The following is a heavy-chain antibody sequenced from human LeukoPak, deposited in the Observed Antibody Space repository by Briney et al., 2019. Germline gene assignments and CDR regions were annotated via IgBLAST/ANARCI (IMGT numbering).Heavy chain of an antibody. CDR1: GFTFSSYW. J-gene: IGHJ4*02. CDR3: ARDLAVGGTVRFDY. Sequence: PGGSLRLSCAASGFTFSSYWMSWVRQAPGKGLEWVANIKQDGSEKYYVDSVKGRFTISRDNAKNSLYLQMNSLRAEDTAVYYCARDLAVGGTVRFDYLGQGTLVTVSP. CDR2: IKQDGSEK. V-gene: IGHV3-7*01. D-gene: IGHD6-19*01.